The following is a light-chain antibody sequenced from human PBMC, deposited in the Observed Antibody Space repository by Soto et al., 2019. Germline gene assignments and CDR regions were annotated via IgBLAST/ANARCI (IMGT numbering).Light chain of an antibody. V-gene: IGKV1-5*03. J-gene: IGKJ2*01. CDR3: QQYSSYSYT. CDR2: KAS. Sequence: IQMTQSPSSLSASVGDRVTITCRASQSISTWLAWYQQKPGKAPKLLIYKASSLESGVPSRFSGSGSGTEFTLTISSLKPDDFATYYCQQYSSYSYTFGQGTKVDIK. CDR1: QSISTW.